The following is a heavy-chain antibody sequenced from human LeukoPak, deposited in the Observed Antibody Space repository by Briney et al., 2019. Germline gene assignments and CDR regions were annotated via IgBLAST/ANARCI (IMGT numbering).Heavy chain of an antibody. V-gene: IGHV4-59*08. CDR3: ARHTAVTPLGV. CDR2: IYYSAST. D-gene: IGHD6-19*01. Sequence: SETLSLTCTVSGGSISSSYWSWIRQAPGKGLEWIGYIYYSASTNYNASLKSRVTISLDTSKNQFSLKLSSVTAADTAVYYCARHTAVTPLGVWGQGTLVTVSS. CDR1: GGSISSSY. J-gene: IGHJ4*02.